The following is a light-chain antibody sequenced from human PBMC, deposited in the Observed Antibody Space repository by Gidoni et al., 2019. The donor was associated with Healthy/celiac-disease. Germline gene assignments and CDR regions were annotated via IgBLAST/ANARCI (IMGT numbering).Light chain of an antibody. CDR3: SSYTSSSTLGV. CDR1: SSDVGCYNY. Sequence: QSALTQPASVSGSPGPSITISCTGTSSDVGCYNYVSWYQQHPGKAPKLMIYEVSNRPSGVPDRFSGSKSGNTASLTISGLQAEDEADYYCSSYTSSSTLGVFGGGTKLTVL. CDR2: EVS. V-gene: IGLV2-14*01. J-gene: IGLJ3*02.